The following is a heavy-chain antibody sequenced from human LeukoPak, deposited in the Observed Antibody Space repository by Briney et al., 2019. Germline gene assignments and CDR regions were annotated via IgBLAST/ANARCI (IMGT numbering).Heavy chain of an antibody. V-gene: IGHV3-15*01. D-gene: IGHD3-3*01. Sequence: PGGSLRLSCAASGFTFSSAWMTWVRQAPGRGLEWVGCANGGTTEYAAPVKGRFTISRDESKNTLYLQLNSLRSEDTAVYYCTTGGVETDYWGQGTLVTVSS. CDR2: ANGGTT. J-gene: IGHJ4*02. CDR3: TTGGVETDY. CDR1: GFTFSSAW.